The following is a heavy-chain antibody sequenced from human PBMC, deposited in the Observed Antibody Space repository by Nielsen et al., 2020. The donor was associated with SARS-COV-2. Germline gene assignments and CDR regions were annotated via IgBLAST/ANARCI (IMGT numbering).Heavy chain of an antibody. V-gene: IGHV4-59*13. CDR2: IYYSGST. D-gene: IGHD2-8*02. J-gene: IGHJ6*02. CDR1: GGSISSYY. CDR3: ATGYYYYGMDV. Sequence: SETLSLTCTVSGGSISSYYWSWIRQPPGKGLEWIGYIYYSGSTNYNPSLKSRVTISVDTSKNQFSLKLSSVTAADTAVYYCATGYYYYGMDVWCQGTTVTVSS.